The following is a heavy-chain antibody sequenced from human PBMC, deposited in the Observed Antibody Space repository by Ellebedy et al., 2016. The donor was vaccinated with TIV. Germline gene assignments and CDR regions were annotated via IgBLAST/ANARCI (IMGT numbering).Heavy chain of an antibody. J-gene: IGHJ6*02. CDR3: AVRTAMATYYYYGMDV. D-gene: IGHD5-18*01. V-gene: IGHV1-46*01. CDR1: GYTFTSYY. Sequence: ASVKVSCKASGYTFTSYYMHWVRQAPGQGLEWMGIINPSGGSTSYAQKFQGRVPITADESTSTAYMELSSLRSEDTAVYYCAVRTAMATYYYYGMDVWGQGTMVTVSS. CDR2: INPSGGST.